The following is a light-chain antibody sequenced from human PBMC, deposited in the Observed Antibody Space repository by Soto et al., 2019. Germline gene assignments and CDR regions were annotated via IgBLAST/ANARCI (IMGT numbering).Light chain of an antibody. CDR2: EVT. CDR1: SXDVGGYNY. CDR3: SSYTSSTAYV. J-gene: IGLJ1*01. V-gene: IGLV2-14*01. Sequence: QSVLTQPASVSGSPGQSVTISCTGTSXDVGGYNYVSWYQLHPGKAPKLILYEVTNRPSGVSDRFSGSKSGNTASLTISGLQAEDEADYYCSSYTSSTAYVFGTGTKVTVL.